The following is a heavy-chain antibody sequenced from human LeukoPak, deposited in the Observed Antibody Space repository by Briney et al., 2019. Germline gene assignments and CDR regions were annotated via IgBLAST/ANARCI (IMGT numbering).Heavy chain of an antibody. V-gene: IGHV3-66*01. CDR1: GFTVSSSH. CDR2: IYSGGST. D-gene: IGHD1-26*01. Sequence: GGSLRLSCAASGFTVSSSHMTWVRQAPGKGLECVSLIYSGGSTYYSASVKGRFTISRDNSKNTLYLHMNSLRAEDTAVYYCARGQSYYPYWGQGTLVTVSS. J-gene: IGHJ4*02. CDR3: ARGQSYYPY.